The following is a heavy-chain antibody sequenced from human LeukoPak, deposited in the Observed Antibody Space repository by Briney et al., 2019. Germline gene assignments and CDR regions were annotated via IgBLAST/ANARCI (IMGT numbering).Heavy chain of an antibody. J-gene: IGHJ6*03. CDR2: IYYSGST. CDR1: GGSISSGSYY. D-gene: IGHD3-10*01. Sequence: SQTLSLTCTVSGGSISSGSYYWSWIRQPPGKGLEWIGSIYYSGSTYYNPSLKSRVTISVDTSKNQFSLKLSSVTAADTAVYYCARTTMVRGTYYMDVWGKGTTVTISS. V-gene: IGHV4-39*07. CDR3: ARTTMVRGTYYMDV.